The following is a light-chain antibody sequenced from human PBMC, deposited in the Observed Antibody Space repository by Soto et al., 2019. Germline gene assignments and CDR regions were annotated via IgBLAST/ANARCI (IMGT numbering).Light chain of an antibody. Sequence: SVLTQPASVSGSPGQSITISCTGSSSDVGSYKLVSWYQQYPGKAPKLIIYTDNKRPPGVSNRFSGSRSSNTASLTISGLQPEDEADYYCSSYGGDTTYVFGTGTKVTVL. CDR3: SSYGGDTTYV. V-gene: IGLV2-23*01. CDR2: TDN. CDR1: SSDVGSYKL. J-gene: IGLJ1*01.